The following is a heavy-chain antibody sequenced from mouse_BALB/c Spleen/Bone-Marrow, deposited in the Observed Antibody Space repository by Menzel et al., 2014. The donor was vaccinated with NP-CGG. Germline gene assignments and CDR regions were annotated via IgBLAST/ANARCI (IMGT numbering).Heavy chain of an antibody. D-gene: IGHD1-1*01. CDR1: GFNIKDPY. CDR3: APYYYGRWFTY. V-gene: IGHV14-3*02. J-gene: IGHJ3*01. Sequence: VQLQQSGAELVKPGASVKLSCTASGFNIKDPYMHWVKQRPEQGLEWIGRIDPANGNTKYDPKFQGKATITADTSSNTVYLQLSSLTSEDTAVYYCAPYYYGRWFTYWGQGTLVTVSA. CDR2: IDPANGNT.